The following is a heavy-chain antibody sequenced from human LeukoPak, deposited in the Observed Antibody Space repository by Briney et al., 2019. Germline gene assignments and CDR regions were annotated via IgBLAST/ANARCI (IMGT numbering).Heavy chain of an antibody. CDR1: GFTFSSYG. D-gene: IGHD3-9*01. CDR2: ISGSGGST. CDR3: AKYHLGILTGYSVFDY. J-gene: IGHJ4*02. Sequence: GGSLRLSCAAFGFTFSSYGMSWVRQAPGKGLEWVSAISGSGGSTYYADSVKGRFTISRDNSKNTLYLQMNSLRAEDTAVYYCAKYHLGILTGYSVFDYWGQGTLVTVSS. V-gene: IGHV3-23*01.